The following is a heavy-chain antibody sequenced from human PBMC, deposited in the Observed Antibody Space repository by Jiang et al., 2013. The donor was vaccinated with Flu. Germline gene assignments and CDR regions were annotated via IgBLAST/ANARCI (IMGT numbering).Heavy chain of an antibody. CDR1: GGTLNRHA. Sequence: SGAEVKVSCKASGGTLNRHAISWVRQAPGQGLEWMGRIIPILGIINYSQRFQGRVTITADISSSTAYVELSRLRSEDTAVYYCARDENGSSGFDYWGQGILVTVTS. V-gene: IGHV1-69*04. J-gene: IGHJ4*02. CDR3: ARDENGSSGFDY. CDR2: IIPILGII. D-gene: IGHD6-6*01.